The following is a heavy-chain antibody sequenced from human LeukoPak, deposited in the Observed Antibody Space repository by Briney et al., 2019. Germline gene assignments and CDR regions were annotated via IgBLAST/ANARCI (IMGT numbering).Heavy chain of an antibody. Sequence: ASVKVSCKASGYTFTNYGISWVRQAPGQGLEWMGWINPNSGGTNYAQKFQGRVTMTRDTSISTAYMELSRLRSDDTAVYYCVFLDYDRHGAYWGQGTLVTVSS. V-gene: IGHV1-2*02. D-gene: IGHD4-17*01. CDR1: GYTFTNYG. J-gene: IGHJ4*02. CDR2: INPNSGGT. CDR3: VFLDYDRHGAY.